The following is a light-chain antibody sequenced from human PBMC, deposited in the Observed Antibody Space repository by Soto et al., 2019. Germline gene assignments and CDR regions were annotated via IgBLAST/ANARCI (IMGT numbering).Light chain of an antibody. CDR2: DAS. CDR3: QQYNSYSGT. Sequence: DIQMTQSPSSLSASVGDRVTITCRASQSISNLLAWYQQKPGKAPKFLIYDASSLESGVPSRFSGSGSGTEITLTISSLPPDDFATYYCQQYNSYSGTFGQGTKVDIK. V-gene: IGKV1-5*01. CDR1: QSISNL. J-gene: IGKJ1*01.